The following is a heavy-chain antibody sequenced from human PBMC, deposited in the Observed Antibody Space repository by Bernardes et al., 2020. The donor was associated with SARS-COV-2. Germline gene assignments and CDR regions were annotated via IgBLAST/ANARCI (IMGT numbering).Heavy chain of an antibody. CDR1: GFTFSTSW. Sequence: GGSLRLSCGASGFTFSTSWMNWVRQAPGKGLEWVANINKDGTQINYVDSVKGRFTISRDNAKSSLYLQMNSLRAEDTGVYYCARDMYSSGVYWGQGTLVSVSA. CDR2: INKDGTQI. V-gene: IGHV3-7*01. D-gene: IGHD6-19*01. CDR3: ARDMYSSGVY. J-gene: IGHJ4*02.